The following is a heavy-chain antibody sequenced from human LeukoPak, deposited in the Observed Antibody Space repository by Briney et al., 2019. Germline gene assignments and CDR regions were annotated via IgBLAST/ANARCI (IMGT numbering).Heavy chain of an antibody. CDR3: AKDDAWLRFGE. D-gene: IGHD3-10*01. V-gene: IGHV3-30*02. Sequence: PGGSLILSCAASGFTFSNYGMHWVRQAPGKGLEWVAFIRFDGKSKFYADSGKRRFTISRDNSQNPVSLQVISLTAEDTAVYYCAKDDAWLRFGEWSQGTLVTVSS. J-gene: IGHJ4*02. CDR2: IRFDGKSK. CDR1: GFTFSNYG.